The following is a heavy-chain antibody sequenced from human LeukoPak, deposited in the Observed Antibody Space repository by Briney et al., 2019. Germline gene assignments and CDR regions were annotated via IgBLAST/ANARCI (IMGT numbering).Heavy chain of an antibody. V-gene: IGHV4-61*02. CDR2: IYTSGST. J-gene: IGHJ5*02. D-gene: IGHD4-23*01. Sequence: SETLSLTCTVSGGSISSGSYYWSWIRQPAGKGLEWIGRIYTSGSTNYNPSLKSRVTISVDTSKNQFSLKLSSVTAADTAVYYCARDRSTFVFYGGNSNWFDPWGQGTLVTISS. CDR3: ARDRSTFVFYGGNSNWFDP. CDR1: GGSISSGSYY.